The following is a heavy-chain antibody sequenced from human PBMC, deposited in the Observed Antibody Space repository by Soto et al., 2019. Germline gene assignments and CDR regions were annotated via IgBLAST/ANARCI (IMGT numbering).Heavy chain of an antibody. J-gene: IGHJ4*01. CDR3: VRAPEQRPIDY. CDR1: GFTLSDYW. D-gene: IGHD6-19*01. CDR2: ISVDGGDT. Sequence: VGSLRLSCAASGFTLSDYWMHWVRQVPGKGLLWVSRISVDGGDTTYADSVKGRFTISRDNAKNTLYLQMDTLRAEDTAIYYWVRAPEQRPIDYWGHGSLGTVSS. V-gene: IGHV3-74*01.